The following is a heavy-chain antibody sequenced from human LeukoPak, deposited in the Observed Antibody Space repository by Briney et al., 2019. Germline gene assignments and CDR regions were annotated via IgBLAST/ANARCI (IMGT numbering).Heavy chain of an antibody. D-gene: IGHD6-13*01. CDR1: GYTFTSYY. J-gene: IGHJ4*02. Sequence: EASVKVSCKASGYTFTSYYMHWVRQAPGQGLEWMGIINPSGGRTSYAKKFQGRVTMTRDTSTSTVYMELSSLRSEDTAVFYCARDSSSWYYFDYWGQGTLVTVSS. CDR3: ARDSSSWYYFDY. V-gene: IGHV1-46*01. CDR2: INPSGGRT.